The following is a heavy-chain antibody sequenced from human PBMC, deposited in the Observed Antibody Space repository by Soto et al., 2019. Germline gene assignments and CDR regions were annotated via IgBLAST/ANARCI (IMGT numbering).Heavy chain of an antibody. CDR2: IIPVSGAA. V-gene: IGHV1-69*01. Sequence: QVQLVQSGAEVKKPGSSVKVSCKASGGTFGSYAFSWVRQAPGQGLEWMGGIIPVSGAAHYAQKFQGRVTITADESKSTAYMELRSLSSKATGVYYCATALGCSSTSCTLDYWGQGTRVSVSS. D-gene: IGHD2-2*01. J-gene: IGHJ4*02. CDR1: GGTFGSYA. CDR3: ATALGCSSTSCTLDY.